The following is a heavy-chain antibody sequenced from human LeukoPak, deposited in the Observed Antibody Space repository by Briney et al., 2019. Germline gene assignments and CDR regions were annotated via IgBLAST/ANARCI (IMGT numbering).Heavy chain of an antibody. Sequence: GGSLRLSCAVSGLTFSKHGMSWVRQAPGKGLEWVSTILSTFNTYYADSVRGRFTISRDNSENTLYLQMNSLTDEDTAIYYCHKDLVGAGRYWGQGTLVTVSS. V-gene: IGHV3-23*01. D-gene: IGHD1-26*01. CDR3: HKDLVGAGRY. J-gene: IGHJ4*02. CDR1: GLTFSKHG. CDR2: ILSTFNT.